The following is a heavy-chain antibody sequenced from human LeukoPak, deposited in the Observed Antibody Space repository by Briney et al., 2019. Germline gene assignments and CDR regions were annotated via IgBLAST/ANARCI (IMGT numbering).Heavy chain of an antibody. CDR1: GYTFASYG. Sequence: GASVKVSCKASGYTFASYGISWVRQAPGQGLEWMGWISAYTGNTNYAQKLQGRVTMTTDTSTSTAYMELRSLRSDDTAVYYCTRALFPELVDYWGQGTLVTVSS. V-gene: IGHV1-18*01. CDR2: ISAYTGNT. CDR3: TRALFPELVDY. D-gene: IGHD1-1*01. J-gene: IGHJ4*02.